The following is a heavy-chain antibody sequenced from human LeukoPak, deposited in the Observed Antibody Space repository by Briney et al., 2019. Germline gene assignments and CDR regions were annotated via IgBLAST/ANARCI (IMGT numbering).Heavy chain of an antibody. Sequence: GGSLRLSCAASGFTFSDYYMSWIRQAPGKGLEWVSYISSSGSTIYYADSVKGRFTISRDNAKNSLYLQMNSLRAEDTAVYYCARVPGSGYFDWLSFDYWGQGTLVTVSS. D-gene: IGHD3-9*01. V-gene: IGHV3-11*01. CDR2: ISSSGSTI. CDR1: GFTFSDYY. J-gene: IGHJ4*02. CDR3: ARVPGSGYFDWLSFDY.